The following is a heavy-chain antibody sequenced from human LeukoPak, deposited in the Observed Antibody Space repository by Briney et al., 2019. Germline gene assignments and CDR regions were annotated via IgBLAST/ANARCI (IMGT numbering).Heavy chain of an antibody. J-gene: IGHJ5*02. D-gene: IGHD5-12*01. CDR1: GGSISSYY. CDR3: ARQRLGWFDP. V-gene: IGHV4-59*01. Sequence: SETLSLTCTVSGGSISSYYWSWIRQPPGKGLEWIGYIYYSGRTDYNPSLKSRVTISVDTSKNQFSLRLTSVTTADTAVYYCARQRLGWFDPWGQGILVTVSS. CDR2: IYYSGRT.